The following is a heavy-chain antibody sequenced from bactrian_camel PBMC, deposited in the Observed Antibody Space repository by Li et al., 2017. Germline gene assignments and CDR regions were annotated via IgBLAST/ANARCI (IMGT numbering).Heavy chain of an antibody. V-gene: IGHV3S53*01. CDR1: GNIASSYC. CDR2: FGGDGDE. D-gene: IGHD4*01. J-gene: IGHJ6*01. Sequence: HVQLVESGGASVQAGGSLRLSCAASGNIASSYCMGWFRQAPGKEREAVAAFGGDGDENYADSVQGRLTISQDKVKNTLYLQMNSLTPEDTAMYYCAAKECDYEGDGPDFDFVGQGTQVTVS. CDR3: AAKECDYEGDGPDFDF.